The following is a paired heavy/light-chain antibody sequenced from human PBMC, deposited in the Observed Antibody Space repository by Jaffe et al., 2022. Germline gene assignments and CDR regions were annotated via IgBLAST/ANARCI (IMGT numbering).Light chain of an antibody. CDR1: QSVLYSSNNKNY. V-gene: IGKV4-1*01. J-gene: IGKJ1*01. Sequence: DIVMTQSPDSLAVSLGERATINCKSSQSVLYSSNNKNYLAWYQQKPGQPPKLLIYWASTRESGVPDRFSGSGSGTDFTLTISSLQAEDVAVYYCQQYYSTPKTFGQGTKVEIK. CDR3: QQYYSTPKT. CDR2: WAS.
Heavy chain of an antibody. J-gene: IGHJ6*03. D-gene: IGHD6-13*01. Sequence: EVQLVESGGGLVQPGGSLRLSCAASGFTFSSYEMNWVRQAPGKGLEWVSYISSSGSTIYYADSVKGRFTISRDNAKNSLYLQMNSLRAEDTAVYYCARDARREYSSSWYTYYYYYMDVWGKGTTVTVSS. CDR2: ISSSGSTI. CDR3: ARDARREYSSSWYTYYYYYMDV. V-gene: IGHV3-48*03. CDR1: GFTFSSYE.